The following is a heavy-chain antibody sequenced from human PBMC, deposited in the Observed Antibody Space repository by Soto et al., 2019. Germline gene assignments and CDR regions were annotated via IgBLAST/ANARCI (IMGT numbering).Heavy chain of an antibody. Sequence: QVQLVQSGAEVKKPGASVKVSCKASGYTFTSYAMHWVRQAPGQRLEWMGWINAGNGNTKYSQKFQGRVTITRDRAASTAYMELSNLRSEDTAVYYCERGPGGPDGPGDYWGQGTLVTVAS. CDR1: GYTFTSYA. CDR2: INAGNGNT. CDR3: ERGPGGPDGPGDY. D-gene: IGHD2-15*01. J-gene: IGHJ4*02. V-gene: IGHV1-3*01.